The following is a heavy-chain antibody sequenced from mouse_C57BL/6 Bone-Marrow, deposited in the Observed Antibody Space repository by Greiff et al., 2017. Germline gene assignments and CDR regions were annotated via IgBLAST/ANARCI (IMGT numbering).Heavy chain of an antibody. CDR3: ATTAFDV. J-gene: IGHJ1*03. CDR1: GYTFTSYG. CDR2: IDPANGDT. D-gene: IGHD4-1*02. V-gene: IGHV1-58*01. Sequence: EVQRQQSGAELVRPGSSVTMSCKASGYTFTSYGMHWVKQRPGQGLEWIGDIDPANGDTDYNQKFKGKATLTSDTSSSTAYMQLSSLTSDDSASYVCATTAFDVWGTGTTVTVSS.